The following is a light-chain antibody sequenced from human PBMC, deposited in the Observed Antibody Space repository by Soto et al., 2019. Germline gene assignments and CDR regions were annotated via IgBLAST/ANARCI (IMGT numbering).Light chain of an antibody. CDR2: DAS. CDR1: QSVSSRS. Sequence: EIVMTQSPATLSVSPGERATLSCRASQSVSSRSLAWYQQKPGQAPRLLISDASNRATGVPDRFSGSGSGTDFTLTINGLEPEDFAFYYCQQYGNSSWTFGQGTKVDIK. J-gene: IGKJ1*01. CDR3: QQYGNSSWT. V-gene: IGKV3-20*01.